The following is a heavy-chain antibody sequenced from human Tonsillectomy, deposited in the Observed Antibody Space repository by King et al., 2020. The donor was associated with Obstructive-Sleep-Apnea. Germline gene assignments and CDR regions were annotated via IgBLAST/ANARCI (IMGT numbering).Heavy chain of an antibody. D-gene: IGHD3-9*01. CDR1: GFTFSKYA. CDR2: ISYDGSNK. CDR3: ATDQGNGDSDILTGYYYYYGMDV. J-gene: IGHJ6*02. V-gene: IGHV3-30*04. Sequence: VQLVESGGGVVQPGRSLRLSCAASGFTFSKYAMNWVRQAPGKGLEWVAIISYDGSNKYCADSVKGRFTISRDNSKNTLYLQMNSLRPEDTAVYYCATDQGNGDSDILTGYYYYYGMDVWGQGTTVTVS.